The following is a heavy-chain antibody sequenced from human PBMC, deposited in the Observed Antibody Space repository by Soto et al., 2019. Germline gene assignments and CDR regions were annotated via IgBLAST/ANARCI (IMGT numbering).Heavy chain of an antibody. CDR2: ISSSGTTI. D-gene: IGHD2-15*01. Sequence: GGSLRLSCVASGFTFTSYEVNWVRQAPGKGLEWVSYISSSGTTIYYADSVKGRFTISRDNAKNSLYLQMNSLRAEDTAVYYCARASGRGGCCYNYSYGMVVWGQGTMVTVSS. V-gene: IGHV3-48*03. CDR3: ARASGRGGCCYNYSYGMVV. J-gene: IGHJ6*02. CDR1: GFTFTSYE.